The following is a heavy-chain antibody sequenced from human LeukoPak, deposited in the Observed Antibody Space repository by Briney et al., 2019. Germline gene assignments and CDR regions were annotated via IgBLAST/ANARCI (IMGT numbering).Heavy chain of an antibody. Sequence: GASVKVSCKASGYTFTSYGISWVRQAPGQGLEWMGWISAYNGNTNYAQKLQGRVTMTTDTSTSTAYMELRSLRSDDTAVYYCARGVGFDYYDSSGCWGSFRYYFDYWGQGTLVTVSS. CDR1: GYTFTSYG. J-gene: IGHJ4*02. CDR3: ARGVGFDYYDSSGCWGSFRYYFDY. CDR2: ISAYNGNT. V-gene: IGHV1-18*01. D-gene: IGHD3-22*01.